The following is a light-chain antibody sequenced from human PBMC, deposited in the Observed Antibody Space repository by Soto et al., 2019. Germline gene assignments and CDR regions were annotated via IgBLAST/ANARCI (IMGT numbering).Light chain of an antibody. Sequence: EIVLTQSPGTLSLSPGERATLSCRASQSISSSYLAWYQQRPGQAPRLLIFGASYRATGIPDRFSGSGSGTDFALTISRLEPEDFAVYYCQQYSNSPPEFIFGPGTRVDSK. J-gene: IGKJ3*01. CDR3: QQYSNSPPEFI. CDR1: QSISSSY. V-gene: IGKV3-20*01. CDR2: GAS.